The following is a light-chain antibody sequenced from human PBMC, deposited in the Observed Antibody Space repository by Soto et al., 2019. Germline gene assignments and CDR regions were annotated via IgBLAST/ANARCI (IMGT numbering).Light chain of an antibody. CDR3: QQYGSSPRT. CDR1: QSVSSY. V-gene: IGKV3-20*01. Sequence: EIVLTQSPATLSLSPVERATLYCRASQSVSSYLAWYQQKPGQAPRLLIYGASKRATGFPARFSGSGSGTDFTLTISRMEPEDFAVYCCQQYGSSPRTCGQGTKGDIK. J-gene: IGKJ1*01. CDR2: GAS.